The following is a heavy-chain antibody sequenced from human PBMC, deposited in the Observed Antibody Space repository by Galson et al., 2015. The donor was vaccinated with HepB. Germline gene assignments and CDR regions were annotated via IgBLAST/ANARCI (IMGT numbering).Heavy chain of an antibody. CDR1: GGSISSDIW. J-gene: IGHJ6*02. Sequence: ETLSLTCGVSGGSISSDIWWSWVRQPPGKGLEWIGEISHSGNTNYNPSLKSRTTISVDKSKNQFSLKVNSVTAADTAVYFCARAQISLYTSSGDYNPQYFGMDVWGQGTTVTVSS. CDR2: ISHSGNT. CDR3: ARAQISLYTSSGDYNPQYFGMDV. D-gene: IGHD3-10*01. V-gene: IGHV4-4*01.